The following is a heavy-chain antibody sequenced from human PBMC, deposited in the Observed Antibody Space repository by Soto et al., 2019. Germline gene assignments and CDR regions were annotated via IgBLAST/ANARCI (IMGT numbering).Heavy chain of an antibody. CDR3: ASNKNWNYYYGMDV. V-gene: IGHV5-10-1*03. CDR1: GYSFTSYW. CDR2: IGPSDSYT. J-gene: IGHJ6*02. Sequence: EVQLVQSGAEVKKPGESLRISCKGSGYSFTSYWISWVRQMPGKGLEWMGRIGPSDSYTKYSPSFQGHVTISADKSISTAYLQWSSLKASDTAMYYCASNKNWNYYYGMDVWGQGTTVTVSS. D-gene: IGHD1-1*01.